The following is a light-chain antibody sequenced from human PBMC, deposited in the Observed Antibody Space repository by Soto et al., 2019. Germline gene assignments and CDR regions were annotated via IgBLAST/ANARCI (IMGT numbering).Light chain of an antibody. CDR2: GAS. J-gene: IGKJ2*01. Sequence: EIVMTQSPATLSVSPGERATLSCRASQSISNNLAWYQQKPGQAPRLLIYGASTRATGIPARFSGSGSGTELTLTISSLQSEDFAVYYCQQYNNWPYTFGQGTKLEIK. CDR3: QQYNNWPYT. CDR1: QSISNN. V-gene: IGKV3-15*01.